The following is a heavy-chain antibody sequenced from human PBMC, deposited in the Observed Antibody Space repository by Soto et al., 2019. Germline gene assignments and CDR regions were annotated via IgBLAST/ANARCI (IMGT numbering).Heavy chain of an antibody. CDR3: AKCSVGTVRTSGWCNWFDP. CDR2: IRVGGGDT. V-gene: IGHV3-23*01. D-gene: IGHD6-19*01. Sequence: EVRLLESGGGLAQPGGSRRLSCAASGFTFSSSAMNWVRQAPGKGLEWVSSIRVGGGDTFYADSVRSRFTVSIDISRNTMYLQMNSLRAEDTAIYYCAKCSVGTVRTSGWCNWFDPWGQGTLVTVSS. CDR1: GFTFSSSA. J-gene: IGHJ5*02.